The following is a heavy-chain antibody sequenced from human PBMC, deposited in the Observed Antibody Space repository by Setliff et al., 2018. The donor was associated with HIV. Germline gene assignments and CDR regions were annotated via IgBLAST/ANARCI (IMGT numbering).Heavy chain of an antibody. J-gene: IGHJ3*02. V-gene: IGHV3-48*03. CDR3: ARDIGIRIMVAASDAFDI. D-gene: IGHD2-8*01. CDR1: GFTFSSSE. Sequence: PGGSLRLSCAASGFTFSSSEMNWVRQAPGKGLEWVSYISSSSNTIYYADSVKGRFTISRDNAKNSLYLQMNSLRAEDTAVYYCARDIGIRIMVAASDAFDIWGQGTMVTVSS. CDR2: ISSSSNTI.